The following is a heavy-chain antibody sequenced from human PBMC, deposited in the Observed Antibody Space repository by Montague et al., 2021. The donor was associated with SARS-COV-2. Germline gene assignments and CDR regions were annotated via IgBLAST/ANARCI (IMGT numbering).Heavy chain of an antibody. CDR2: IYTSGST. J-gene: IGHJ3*02. CDR3: ARDSLTLDAFDI. V-gene: IGHV4-61*02. CDR1: GGSISSGSSY. D-gene: IGHD3-9*01. Sequence: TLSLTCTVSGGSISSGSSYWSWIRQPAGKGLEWIGRIYTSGSTNYNPSFKSRVTISVDTSKNQLSLKLSSVTAADTAVYYCARDSLTLDAFDIWGQGTMVTVSS.